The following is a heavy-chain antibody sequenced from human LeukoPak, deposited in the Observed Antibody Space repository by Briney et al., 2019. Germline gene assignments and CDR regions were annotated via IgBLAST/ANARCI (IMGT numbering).Heavy chain of an antibody. CDR3: ARVVAWFGELGA. D-gene: IGHD3-10*01. Sequence: SETLSLTCTVSGGSISSGSYYWSWIRQPPGKGLEWIGYICYSGSTNYNPSLKSRVTISVDTSKNQFSLKLSSVTAADTAVYYCARVVAWFGELGAWGQGTLVTVSS. CDR1: GGSISSGSYY. J-gene: IGHJ4*02. V-gene: IGHV4-61*01. CDR2: ICYSGST.